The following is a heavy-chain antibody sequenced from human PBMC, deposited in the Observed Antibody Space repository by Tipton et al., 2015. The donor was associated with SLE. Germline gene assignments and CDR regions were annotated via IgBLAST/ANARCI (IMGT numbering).Heavy chain of an antibody. CDR2: VYDSGTT. J-gene: IGHJ6*02. Sequence: LRLSCTVSGDSMSSGGYYWSWIRQPPGKGLEWIGSVYDSGTTHYNPSLKSRVTMSVDTSKTQFSLKLGSLTAADTAVYYCARVVTVGAAHYYDIDVWGQGTRVTVSS. CDR3: ARVVTVGAAHYYDIDV. D-gene: IGHD2-21*02. V-gene: IGHV4-39*07. CDR1: GDSMSSGGYY.